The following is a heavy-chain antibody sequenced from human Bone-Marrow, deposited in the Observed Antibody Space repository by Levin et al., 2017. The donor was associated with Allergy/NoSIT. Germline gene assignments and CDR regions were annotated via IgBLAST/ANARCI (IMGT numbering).Heavy chain of an antibody. Sequence: NTSETLSLTCTVSGDSISGYYWSWIRQAPGKGLEWIGHIYYSGSTNYNPSFKSRTTLSVDMSRNQFSLKLSSVTAGDTAVYYCARDKIIMLRGDTYYYGMDVWGQGTTVTVSS. CDR2: IYYSGST. D-gene: IGHD3-10*01. J-gene: IGHJ6*02. CDR3: ARDKIIMLRGDTYYYGMDV. V-gene: IGHV4-59*01. CDR1: GDSISGYY.